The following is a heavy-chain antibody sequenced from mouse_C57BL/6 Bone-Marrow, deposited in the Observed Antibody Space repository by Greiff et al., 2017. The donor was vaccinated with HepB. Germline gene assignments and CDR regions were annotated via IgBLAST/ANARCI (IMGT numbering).Heavy chain of an antibody. D-gene: IGHD5-5*01. CDR2: IRNKANGYTT. V-gene: IGHV7-3*01. CDR1: GFTFTDYY. J-gene: IGHJ4*01. Sequence: EVQGVESGGGLVQPGGSLSLSCAASGFTFTDYYMSWVRQPPGKALEWLGFIRNKANGYTTEYSASVKGRFTISRDNSQSILYLQMNALRAEDSATYYCARSLPSFAMDYWGQGTSVTVSS. CDR3: ARSLPSFAMDY.